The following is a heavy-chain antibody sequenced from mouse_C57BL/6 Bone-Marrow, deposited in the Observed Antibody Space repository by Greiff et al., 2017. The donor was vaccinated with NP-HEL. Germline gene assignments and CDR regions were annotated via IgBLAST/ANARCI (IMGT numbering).Heavy chain of an antibody. J-gene: IGHJ2*01. CDR1: GYTFTSYW. CDR2: IDPSDSYT. CDR3: ARSDIYYYGSSYDYFDY. Sequence: QVQLQQPGAELVRPGTSVKLSCKASGYTFTSYWMHWVKQRPGQGLEWIGVIDPSDSYTNYNQKFKGKATLTVDTSSSTAYMQLSSLTSEDSAVYYCARSDIYYYGSSYDYFDYWGQGTTLTVSS. D-gene: IGHD1-1*01. V-gene: IGHV1-59*01.